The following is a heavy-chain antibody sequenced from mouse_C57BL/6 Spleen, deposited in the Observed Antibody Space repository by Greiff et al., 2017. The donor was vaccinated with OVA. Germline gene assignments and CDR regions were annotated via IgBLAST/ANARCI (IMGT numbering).Heavy chain of an antibody. D-gene: IGHD1-1*01. J-gene: IGHJ3*01. CDR1: GYTFTDYY. CDR3: ARYYYGSSYPWFAY. V-gene: IGHV1-26*01. CDR2: INPNNGGT. Sequence: VQLQQSGPGLVKPGASVKISCKASGYTFTDYYMNWVKQSHGKSLEWIGDINPNNGGTSYNQKFKGKATLTVDKASSTAYMELRSLTSEDSAVYYCARYYYGSSYPWFAYWGQGTLVTVSA.